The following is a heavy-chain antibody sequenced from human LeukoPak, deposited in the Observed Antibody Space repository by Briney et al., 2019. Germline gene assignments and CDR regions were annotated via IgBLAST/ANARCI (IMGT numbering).Heavy chain of an antibody. V-gene: IGHV4-34*01. J-gene: IGHJ4*02. CDR2: INHSGST. CDR3: ARGRIMITFGGVVVKGPLYFDY. Sequence: SETLSLTCAVYGGSFSGYYWSWIRQPPGKGLEWIGEINHSGSTNYNPSLKSRVTISVDTSKNQFSLKLSSVTAADTAVYYCARGRIMITFGGVVVKGPLYFDYWGQGTLVTVSS. CDR1: GGSFSGYY. D-gene: IGHD3-16*02.